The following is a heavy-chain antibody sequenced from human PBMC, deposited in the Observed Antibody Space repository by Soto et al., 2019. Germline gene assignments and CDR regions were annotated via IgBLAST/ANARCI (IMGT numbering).Heavy chain of an antibody. Sequence: EVQLLDSGGGLVQPGGSLRRSCAVSGFIISDYGVTWVRQAPGKGLEWVSGFSGGGGGTFYADSVKGRFTISRDDPKNTAYLQMNSLGAEDTAVYYCVRWNGFGDRWGQGSLVTVSS. CDR1: GFIISDYG. J-gene: IGHJ5*02. V-gene: IGHV3-23*01. CDR3: VRWNGFGDR. D-gene: IGHD1-1*01. CDR2: FSGGGGGT.